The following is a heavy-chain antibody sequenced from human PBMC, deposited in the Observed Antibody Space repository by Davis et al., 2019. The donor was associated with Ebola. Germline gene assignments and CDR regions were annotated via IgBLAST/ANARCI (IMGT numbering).Heavy chain of an antibody. J-gene: IGHJ4*02. CDR1: GYTFTGYY. CDR3: ARGNWIESGCFDY. Sequence: ASVKVSCKASGYTFTGYYMHWVRQAPGQGLEWMGWMNPNSGNTGYAQKFQGRVTMTRNTSISTAYMELSSLRSEDTAVYYCARGNWIESGCFDYWGQGTLVTVSS. V-gene: IGHV1-8*02. D-gene: IGHD5-12*01. CDR2: MNPNSGNT.